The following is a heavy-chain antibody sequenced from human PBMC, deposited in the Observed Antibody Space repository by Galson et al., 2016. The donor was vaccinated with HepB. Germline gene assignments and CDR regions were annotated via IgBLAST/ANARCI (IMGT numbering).Heavy chain of an antibody. CDR2: IDWDDNK. Sequence: PALVKPTQTLTLTCTFSGLSLSTSGMCVSWIRQPPGKALEWLALIDWDDNKYYSTSLKTRLTISKDASKNQVVLTMTNMDPVDTATYYCVRFVGATFRGLDAFDIWGQGTMVTVSS. CDR1: GLSLSTSGMC. J-gene: IGHJ3*02. V-gene: IGHV2-70*01. CDR3: VRFVGATFRGLDAFDI. D-gene: IGHD1-26*01.